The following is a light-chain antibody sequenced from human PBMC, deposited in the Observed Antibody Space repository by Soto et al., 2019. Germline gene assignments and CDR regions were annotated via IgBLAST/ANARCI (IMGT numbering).Light chain of an antibody. V-gene: IGLV2-14*01. J-gene: IGLJ1*01. CDR2: EVT. Sequence: QSVLTQPASVSGSPGQSITIPCTGTSSDIGNYNSVSWYQQHPGKAPKLIIFEVTNRPSGVSDRFSGSKSGNTASLTISGLQADDEADYYCGSYTTYRPYVFGSGTKVIVL. CDR1: SSDIGNYNS. CDR3: GSYTTYRPYV.